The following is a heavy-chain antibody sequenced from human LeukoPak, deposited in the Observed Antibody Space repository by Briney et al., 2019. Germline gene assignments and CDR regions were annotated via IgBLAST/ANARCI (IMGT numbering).Heavy chain of an antibody. CDR1: GFTFSSYA. CDR3: ARAELLHYFDY. V-gene: IGHV3-30*04. CDR2: ISYDGSNK. Sequence: PGRSLRLSCAASGFTFSSYAMHWVRQAPGKGLEWVAVISYDGSNKYYADSVKGRFTISRDNSKNTLYLQMNSLRAEDTAVYYCARAELLHYFDYWGQGTLVTVSS. D-gene: IGHD1-26*01. J-gene: IGHJ4*02.